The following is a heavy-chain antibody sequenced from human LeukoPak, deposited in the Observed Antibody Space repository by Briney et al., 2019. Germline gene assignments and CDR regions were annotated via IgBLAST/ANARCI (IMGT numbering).Heavy chain of an antibody. CDR1: GFTFSSYS. J-gene: IGHJ4*02. CDR2: ISSSSSYI. D-gene: IGHD2-15*01. Sequence: GGSLRPSCAASGFTFSSYSMNWVRQAPGKGLEWVSSISSSSSYIYYADSVKGRFTISRDNAKNSLYLQMNSLRAEDTAVYYCARDGEDIVVLVAATMFDYWGQGTLVTVSS. V-gene: IGHV3-21*01. CDR3: ARDGEDIVVLVAATMFDY.